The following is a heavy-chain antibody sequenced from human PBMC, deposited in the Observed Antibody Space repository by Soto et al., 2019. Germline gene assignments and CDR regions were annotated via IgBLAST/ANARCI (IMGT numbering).Heavy chain of an antibody. J-gene: IGHJ4*02. Sequence: RSLTCTVSGGSISSGGYYWSWIRQHPGKGLEWIGYIYYSGSTYYNPSLKSRVTISVDTSKNQFSLKLSSVTAADTAVYYCARERYDGDYFDYWGQGTLVTVSS. CDR3: ARERYDGDYFDY. V-gene: IGHV4-31*03. D-gene: IGHD3-22*01. CDR2: IYYSGST. CDR1: GGSISSGGYY.